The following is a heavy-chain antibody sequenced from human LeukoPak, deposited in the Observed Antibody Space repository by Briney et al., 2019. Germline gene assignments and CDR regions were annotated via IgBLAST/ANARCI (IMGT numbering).Heavy chain of an antibody. CDR2: ISGSGNDI. V-gene: IGHV3-11*04. Sequence: GGSLRLSCATSGFIFSGYYMSWIRQAPGKGLEWVSYISGSGNDISYADSVKGRFTISRDNAKNSLYLQMSSLRAEDTAVYYCARLPRDEYSYGFNDYWGQGTRVTVSS. D-gene: IGHD5-18*01. CDR3: ARLPRDEYSYGFNDY. CDR1: GFIFSGYY. J-gene: IGHJ4*02.